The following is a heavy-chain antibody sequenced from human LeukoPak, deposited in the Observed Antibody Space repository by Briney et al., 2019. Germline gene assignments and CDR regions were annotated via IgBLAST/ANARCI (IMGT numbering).Heavy chain of an antibody. Sequence: GGSLRLSCAASGFTFSGSAMHWVRQASGKGLEWVGRIRSKANSYATAYAASVKGRFTISRDDSKNTAYLQMNSLKTEDTAVYYCTIDTRAKFGYWGQGTLVTVSS. CDR1: GFTFSGSA. V-gene: IGHV3-73*01. CDR3: TIDTRAKFGY. CDR2: IRSKANSYAT. D-gene: IGHD4/OR15-4a*01. J-gene: IGHJ4*02.